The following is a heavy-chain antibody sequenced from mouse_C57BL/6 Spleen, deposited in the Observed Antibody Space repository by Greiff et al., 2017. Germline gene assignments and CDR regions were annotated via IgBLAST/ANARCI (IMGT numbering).Heavy chain of an antibody. J-gene: IGHJ2*01. Sequence: EVQLQQSGPELVKPGASVKIPCKASGYTFTDYNMDWVKQSHGKSLEWIGDINPNNGGTIYNQKFTGKATLTVDKSSRTAYMALSRLTSEDTAVYYWAKEYDGRSLYYFDYWGQGTTLTVSS. CDR3: AKEYDGRSLYYFDY. D-gene: IGHD1-1*01. V-gene: IGHV1-18*01. CDR1: GYTFTDYN. CDR2: INPNNGGT.